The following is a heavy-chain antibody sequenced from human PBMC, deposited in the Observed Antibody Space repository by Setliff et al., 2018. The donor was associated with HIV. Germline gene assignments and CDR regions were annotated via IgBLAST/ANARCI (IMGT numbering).Heavy chain of an antibody. Sequence: ASVKVSCKASGYTFNSYDINWVRQATGQGLEWMGWMNPNSGNTGYAGSVKGRFTVSRDNAKNSLYLQMNSLRTEDTALYYCAKGAGGGTYVSDYYYMDVWGKGTTVTVSS. CDR1: GYTFNSYD. D-gene: IGHD1-26*01. J-gene: IGHJ6*03. CDR3: AKGAGGGTYVSDYYYMDV. CDR2: MNPNSGNT. V-gene: IGHV1-8*02.